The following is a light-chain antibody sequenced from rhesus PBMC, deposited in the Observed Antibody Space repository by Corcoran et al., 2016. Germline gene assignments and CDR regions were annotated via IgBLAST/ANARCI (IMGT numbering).Light chain of an antibody. J-gene: IGKJ2*01. Sequence: DIQMTQSPSTLSASVGDTVTISCRASQGINNYLAWYQQKPGKAPKPLIYFASNLESGVPSRFSGSGSGTDFTLTITSLQPEDFAMYYCQQHNSYPYSFGQGTKVVIK. CDR1: QGINNY. V-gene: IGKV1S14*01. CDR3: QQHNSYPYS. CDR2: FAS.